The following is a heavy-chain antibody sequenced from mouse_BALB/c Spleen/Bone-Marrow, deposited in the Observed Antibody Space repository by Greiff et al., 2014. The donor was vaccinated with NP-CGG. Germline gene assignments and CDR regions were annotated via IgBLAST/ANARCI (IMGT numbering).Heavy chain of an antibody. D-gene: IGHD2-14*01. J-gene: IGHJ3*01. CDR1: GYTFTDYE. CDR2: IDPETGGT. V-gene: IGHV1-15*01. Sequence: VQLQQSGAELVRPGASVTLSCKASGYTFTDYEMHWVKQTPVHGLEWIGAIDPETGGTAYNQKFKGKATLTADKSSSTAYMELRSLTSGDSAVYYCTRSLVRRFAYWGQGTLVTVSA. CDR3: TRSLVRRFAY.